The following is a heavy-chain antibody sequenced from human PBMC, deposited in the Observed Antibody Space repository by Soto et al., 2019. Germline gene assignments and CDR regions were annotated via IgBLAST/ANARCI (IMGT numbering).Heavy chain of an antibody. Sequence: GGSLRLSCAASGFTFSNAWMNWVRQAPGKALEWVGRIKSKTDGGTTDYAAPVKGRFTISRDDSKNTLYLQMNSLKTEDTAVYYCTAPRCSGGSCSVYFDYWGQGTLVTVSS. CDR2: IKSKTDGGTT. D-gene: IGHD2-15*01. CDR3: TAPRCSGGSCSVYFDY. J-gene: IGHJ4*02. CDR1: GFTFSNAW. V-gene: IGHV3-15*07.